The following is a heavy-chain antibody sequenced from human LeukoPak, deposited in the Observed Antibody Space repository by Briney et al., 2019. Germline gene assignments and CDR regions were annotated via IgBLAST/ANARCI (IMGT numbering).Heavy chain of an antibody. CDR2: ISSSGSTI. D-gene: IGHD4-17*01. Sequence: GGSLRLSCAASGFTFSSYEMNWVRQAPGKGLEWVSYISSSGSTIYYADSVKGRFTISRDNAKSSLYLQMNSLRAEDTAVYYCARDPSTANWFDPWGQGTLVTVSS. CDR3: ARDPSTANWFDP. CDR1: GFTFSSYE. J-gene: IGHJ5*02. V-gene: IGHV3-48*03.